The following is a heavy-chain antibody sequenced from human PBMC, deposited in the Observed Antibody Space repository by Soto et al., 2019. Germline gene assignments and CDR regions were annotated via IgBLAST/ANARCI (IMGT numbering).Heavy chain of an antibody. J-gene: IGHJ6*02. CDR2: IDPSDSYT. CDR1: GNSFTSYW. V-gene: IGHV5-10-1*03. Sequence: EVQLVQSGAEVKKPGESLRISCKGSGNSFTSYWISWVRQMPGKGLEWMGRIDPSDSYTNYSPSFQGHVTISADKSISTAYLQWSSLKASDTAMYYCARPSARTRNDNYYYGMDVWGQGTKVTVSS. CDR3: ARPSARTRNDNYYYGMDV. D-gene: IGHD2-2*01.